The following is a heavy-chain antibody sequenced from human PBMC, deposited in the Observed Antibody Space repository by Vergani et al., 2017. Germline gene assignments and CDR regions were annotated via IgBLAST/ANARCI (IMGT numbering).Heavy chain of an antibody. Sequence: QVQLQESGPGLVKPSQTLSLICSVSGDSITSSTYYWSCTRQPAGKGLEYIGRIDTTGSTNYNPSLKSRVTKTVDTSKNQLSLNLSSVTAADTAMDYYARVYYDRGDNWGQGTLVTVSS. V-gene: IGHV4-61*02. J-gene: IGHJ4*02. CDR3: ARVYYDRGDN. D-gene: IGHD3-16*01. CDR1: GDSITSSTYY. CDR2: IDTTGST.